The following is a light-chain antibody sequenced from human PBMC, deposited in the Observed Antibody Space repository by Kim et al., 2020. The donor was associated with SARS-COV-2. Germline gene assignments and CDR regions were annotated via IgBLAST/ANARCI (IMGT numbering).Light chain of an antibody. CDR3: AVWDDSLNGWV. CDR1: RTNIGSNT. V-gene: IGLV1-44*01. Sequence: GQRVTISCSGSRTNIGSNTVNWYQQLPGTAPKLLIYSNNLRPSGIPDRFSGSKSGTSASLAISGLQSEDEADYYCAVWDDSLNGWVFGGGTKVTVL. J-gene: IGLJ3*02. CDR2: SNN.